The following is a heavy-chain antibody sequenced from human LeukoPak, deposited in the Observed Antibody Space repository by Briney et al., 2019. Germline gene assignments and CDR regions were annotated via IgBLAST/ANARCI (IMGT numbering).Heavy chain of an antibody. V-gene: IGHV1-46*01. Sequence: ASVKVSCKASGYTFPSYFMHWVRQAPGQGLEWMGIINPTSGSTTYAQKFQGRVTMTRDTSTSTVYMELSSLRSDDTAVYYCARTAARRFDYWGQGTLVTVSS. CDR3: ARTAARRFDY. D-gene: IGHD6-6*01. J-gene: IGHJ4*02. CDR2: INPTSGST. CDR1: GYTFPSYF.